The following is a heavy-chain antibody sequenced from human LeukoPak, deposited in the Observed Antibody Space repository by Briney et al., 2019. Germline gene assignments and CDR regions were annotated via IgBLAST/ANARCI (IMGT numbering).Heavy chain of an antibody. D-gene: IGHD3-10*01. CDR3: AREREVRLRRIFDY. J-gene: IGHJ4*02. Sequence: GGSLRLSCAASGFTFSSYALHWVRQAPGKGLEWVAVISYDGSNKYFADSVKGRFTISRDDSKNTLYLQMNSLRAEDTAIYYCAREREVRLRRIFDYWGQGTLVTVSS. CDR2: ISYDGSNK. V-gene: IGHV3-30-3*01. CDR1: GFTFSSYA.